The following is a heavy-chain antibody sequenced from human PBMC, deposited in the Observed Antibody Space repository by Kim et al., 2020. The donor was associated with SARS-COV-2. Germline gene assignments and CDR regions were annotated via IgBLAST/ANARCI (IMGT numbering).Heavy chain of an antibody. V-gene: IGHV5-51*01. CDR3: ARRVEATVTTGELFDY. CDR1: GYSFTNYW. CDR2: IYPGDSDT. D-gene: IGHD4-4*01. Sequence: GESLKISCKGSGYSFTNYWIGWVRQMPGKGLEWMGIIYPGDSDTRYSPSFQGQVTISADKSISTAYLQWSSLKASDTAMYYCARRVEATVTTGELFDYWGQGTLVTVSS. J-gene: IGHJ4*02.